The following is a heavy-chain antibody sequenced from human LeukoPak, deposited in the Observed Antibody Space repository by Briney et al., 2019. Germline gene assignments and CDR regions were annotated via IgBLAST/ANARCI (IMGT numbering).Heavy chain of an antibody. Sequence: GGPLRLSCAASGFTFSSYAMSWVRQAPGKGLEWVSGISDSGGRTYYADSVNGRFTISRDNSKNTLYLEMNSLRGDDTAVYYCAKQLVSDFWGQGTLVTVSS. CDR1: GFTFSSYA. D-gene: IGHD1-1*01. J-gene: IGHJ4*02. CDR2: ISDSGGRT. CDR3: AKQLVSDF. V-gene: IGHV3-23*01.